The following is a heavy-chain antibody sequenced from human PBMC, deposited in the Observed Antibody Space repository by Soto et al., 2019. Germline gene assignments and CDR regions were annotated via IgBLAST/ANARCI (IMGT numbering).Heavy chain of an antibody. D-gene: IGHD3-10*01. CDR3: TNWRGRLNFDY. CDR2: IFSDGNTK. V-gene: IGHV3-33*06. J-gene: IGHJ4*02. Sequence: GGSLRLSCAASGFRFSDYGMHWVRQAPGKGLEWVAAIFSDGNTKQYADSVKGRFSVSRDNSENTLYLQMTSLRVDDTAVYYCTNWRGRLNFDYWGQGTLVTVS. CDR1: GFRFSDYG.